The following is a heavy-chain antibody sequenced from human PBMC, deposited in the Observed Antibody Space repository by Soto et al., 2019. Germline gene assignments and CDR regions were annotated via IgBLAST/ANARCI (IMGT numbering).Heavy chain of an antibody. CDR1: GYTFTGYY. Sequence: ASVKVSCTDSGYTFTGYYMHWVRQAPGQGLEWMGWINPNSGGTNYAQKFQGWVTMTRDTSISTAYMELSRLRSDDTAVYYCAREDLYDILTGYPSYFDYWGQGTLVTSPQ. V-gene: IGHV1-2*04. J-gene: IGHJ4*02. CDR2: INPNSGGT. D-gene: IGHD3-9*01. CDR3: AREDLYDILTGYPSYFDY.